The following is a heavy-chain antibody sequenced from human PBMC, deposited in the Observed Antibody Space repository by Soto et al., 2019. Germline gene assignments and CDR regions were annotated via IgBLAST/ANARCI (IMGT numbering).Heavy chain of an antibody. V-gene: IGHV3-23*01. CDR1: GFTFSSYA. CDR3: AKESERLGDYIWGSYRDLVN. J-gene: IGHJ4*02. Sequence: GVSLRLSCAASGFTFSSYAMSWVRQAPGKGLEWVSAISGSGGSTYYADSVKGRFTISRDNSKNTLYLQMNSLRAEDTAVYYCAKESERLGDYIWGSYRDLVNWGQGTLVTVSS. CDR2: ISGSGGST. D-gene: IGHD3-16*02.